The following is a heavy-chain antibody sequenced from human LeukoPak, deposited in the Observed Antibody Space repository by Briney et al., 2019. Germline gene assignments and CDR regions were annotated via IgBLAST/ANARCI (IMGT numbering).Heavy chain of an antibody. D-gene: IGHD3-22*01. CDR3: ARVEGAVVITPVDY. Sequence: ASVKVSCKASGYTFTNYAVSWVRQAPGQGLEWMGWFSAYNGHTSYAQNLQGRVTMTTDTSTSTAYMELRSLRSDDTAVYYCARVEGAVVITPVDYWGQGTLVTVSS. CDR1: GYTFTNYA. V-gene: IGHV1-18*01. J-gene: IGHJ4*02. CDR2: FSAYNGHT.